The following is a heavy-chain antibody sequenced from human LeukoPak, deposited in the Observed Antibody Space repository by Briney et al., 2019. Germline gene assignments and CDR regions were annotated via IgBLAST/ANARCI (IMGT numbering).Heavy chain of an antibody. J-gene: IGHJ4*02. D-gene: IGHD2-2*01. V-gene: IGHV1-46*01. Sequence: ASVKVSCKASGYTFTGHYIHWVRQAPGQGLEWMEIINPSDGGATYAQKFQGRVTITADESTSTAYMELSSLRSEDTAVYYCARDRGPRYCSSTSCPLGDYWGQGTLVTVSS. CDR1: GYTFTGHY. CDR2: INPSDGGA. CDR3: ARDRGPRYCSSTSCPLGDY.